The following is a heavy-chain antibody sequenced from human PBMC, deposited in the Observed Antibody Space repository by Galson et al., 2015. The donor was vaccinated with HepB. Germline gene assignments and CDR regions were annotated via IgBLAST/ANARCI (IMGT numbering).Heavy chain of an antibody. CDR1: GFTLTNTW. CDR3: STGQGRSSLGYPFYYFDS. CDR2: IKREADGGTT. J-gene: IGHJ4*02. V-gene: IGHV3-15*01. Sequence: SLRLSCAVSGFTLTNTWMSWVRQAPGKGLECVARIKREADGGTTDYIAPVKDRFTISRDESKNMVFLQMSSLKIEDTAVYYCSTGQGRSSLGYPFYYFDSWGQGTVVTVSS. D-gene: IGHD6-19*01.